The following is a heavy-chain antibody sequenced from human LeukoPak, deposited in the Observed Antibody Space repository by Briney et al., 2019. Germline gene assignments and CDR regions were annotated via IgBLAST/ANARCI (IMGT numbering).Heavy chain of an antibody. V-gene: IGHV3-23*01. J-gene: IGHJ3*02. D-gene: IGHD3-10*01. CDR2: ITGSGDSS. CDR1: GFTFSDYP. Sequence: GGSLRLSCAASGFTFSDYPMNWVRQAPGKGLERVSVITGSGDSSFYGDSVKGRFTISRDNSKNTLYLQMNSLRVEDTAVYYCAKDLEVLWFGDPTDASDIWGQGTMVTVSS. CDR3: AKDLEVLWFGDPTDASDI.